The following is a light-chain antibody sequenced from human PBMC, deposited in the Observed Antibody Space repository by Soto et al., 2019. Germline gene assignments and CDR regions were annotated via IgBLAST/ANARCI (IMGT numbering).Light chain of an antibody. V-gene: IGKV1-39*01. Sequence: DIRMTQSPSSLSASVGDRVTITCRASQSIDTHLNWYQQHPGKAPNALIYEASNLQSGVPSRFSSSGSGTDFTLTISGLQPDDSATYYCHQTYSPPDTFGQGTKVDIK. CDR2: EAS. J-gene: IGKJ1*01. CDR1: QSIDTH. CDR3: HQTYSPPDT.